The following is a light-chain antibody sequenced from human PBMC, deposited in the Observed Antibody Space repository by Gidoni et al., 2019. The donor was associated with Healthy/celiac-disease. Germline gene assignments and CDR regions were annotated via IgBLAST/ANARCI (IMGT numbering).Light chain of an antibody. J-gene: IGKJ2*02. V-gene: IGKV1-39*01. Sequence: PSTLSASVGERVTITCRASQSISSYLNWYQQKPGKAPKLLIYDASSLQSGVPARFSGSGSGTDFTLTISSLQPEDFATYYCQQSYSTPCTFGQXTKLEIK. CDR1: QSISSY. CDR2: DAS. CDR3: QQSYSTPCT.